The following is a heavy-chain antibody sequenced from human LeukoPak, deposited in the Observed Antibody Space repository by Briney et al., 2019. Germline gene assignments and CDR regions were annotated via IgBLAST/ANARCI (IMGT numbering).Heavy chain of an antibody. Sequence: GRSLRLSCAASGFTFDDYAMHWVRQAPGKGLEWVSGISWNSGSIGYADSVKGRFTISRDNAKNSLYLQMNSLRAEDTALYYCAKDMDWRRVAGTGATAYWGQGTLVTVSS. CDR1: GFTFDDYA. CDR2: ISWNSGSI. CDR3: AKDMDWRRVAGTGATAY. V-gene: IGHV3-9*01. J-gene: IGHJ4*02. D-gene: IGHD6-19*01.